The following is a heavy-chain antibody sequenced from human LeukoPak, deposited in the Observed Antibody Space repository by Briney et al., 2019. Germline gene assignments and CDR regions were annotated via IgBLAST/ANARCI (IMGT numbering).Heavy chain of an antibody. J-gene: IGHJ4*02. CDR2: IRYKAYGGTT. CDR3: TRVFCSGGSCYLPTPTTDY. V-gene: IGHV3-49*04. CDR1: GFTFGDYA. Sequence: GGSLRLSCTASGFTFGDYAMSWVRQAPGKGLEWVGLIRYKAYGGTTEYAASVKGRFTISRDDSKSIAYLQMNSLKTEDTAVYYCTRVFCSGGSCYLPTPTTDYWGQGTLVTVSS. D-gene: IGHD2-15*01.